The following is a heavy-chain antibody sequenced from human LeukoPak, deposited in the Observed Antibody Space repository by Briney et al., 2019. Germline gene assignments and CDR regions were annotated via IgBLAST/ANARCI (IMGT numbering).Heavy chain of an antibody. Sequence: ASVKVSCKSSGYTFTSYGIGWVRQAPGQGLEWMGWISAYNGNTNYAQNIQDRVTMTTDTSTSTAYMELSSLRSEDTAVYYCARAVLLWFGELSPDYFDYWGQGTLVTVSS. V-gene: IGHV1-18*01. CDR3: ARAVLLWFGELSPDYFDY. D-gene: IGHD3-10*01. CDR1: GYTFTSYG. CDR2: ISAYNGNT. J-gene: IGHJ4*02.